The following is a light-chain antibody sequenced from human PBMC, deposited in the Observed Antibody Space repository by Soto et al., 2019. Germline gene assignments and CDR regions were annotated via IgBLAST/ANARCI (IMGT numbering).Light chain of an antibody. CDR1: QSVSSSY. V-gene: IGKV3-20*01. J-gene: IGKJ1*01. CDR3: QQYGSSRWT. Sequence: EIVLTQSPGTLSLSPGERATLSCRASQSVSSSYLAWYQQKPGQAPRLLIYGASSRATGIPDGFSGSGSGTDFTLTISRLEPEDLAVYYCQQYGSSRWTFGKGTNVEIK. CDR2: GAS.